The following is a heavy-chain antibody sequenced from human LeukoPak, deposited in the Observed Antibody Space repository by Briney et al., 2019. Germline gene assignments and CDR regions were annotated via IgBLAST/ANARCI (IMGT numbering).Heavy chain of an antibody. D-gene: IGHD4-17*01. J-gene: IGHJ4*02. V-gene: IGHV3-30-3*01. Sequence: PGGSLRLSCAASGFTFSSYAMHWVRQAPGKGLEWVAVISYDGSNKYYADSVKGRFTISRDNSKNTLYLQMNSLRAEDTAVYYCARDRDYGDSFDYWGQGTLVTVSS. CDR3: ARDRDYGDSFDY. CDR2: ISYDGSNK. CDR1: GFTFSSYA.